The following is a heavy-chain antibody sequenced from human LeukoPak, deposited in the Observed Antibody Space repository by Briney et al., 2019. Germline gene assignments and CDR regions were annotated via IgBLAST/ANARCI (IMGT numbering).Heavy chain of an antibody. D-gene: IGHD6-25*01. CDR1: GSTFDDYA. V-gene: IGHV3-9*01. J-gene: IGHJ6*02. CDR3: AKDAALRGYYYGMDV. CDR2: ISWNSGSI. Sequence: GGSLRLSCAASGSTFDDYAMHWVRQAPGKGLEWVSGISWNSGSIGYADSVKGRFTISRDNAKNSLYLQMNSLRAEDTALYYCAKDAALRGYYYGMDVWGQGTTVTVSS.